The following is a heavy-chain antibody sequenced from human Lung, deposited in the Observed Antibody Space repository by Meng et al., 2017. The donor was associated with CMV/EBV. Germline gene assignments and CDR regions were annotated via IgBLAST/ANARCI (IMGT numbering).Heavy chain of an antibody. Sequence: ASVXVSCKASGYTFTSYGISWVRQAPGQGREWMGWISAYNGNTNYAQKLQGRVTMTTDTTTSTAYMELRSLRSDDTAVYYCARAWSSDWYAYWGQGTRVTVSS. CDR3: ARAWSSDWYAY. D-gene: IGHD6-19*01. V-gene: IGHV1-18*04. CDR1: GYTFTSYG. J-gene: IGHJ4*02. CDR2: ISAYNGNT.